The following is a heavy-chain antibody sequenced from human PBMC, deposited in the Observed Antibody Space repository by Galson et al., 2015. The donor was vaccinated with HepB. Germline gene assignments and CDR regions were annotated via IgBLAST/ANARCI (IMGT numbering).Heavy chain of an antibody. CDR3: AKSNLWFGELLGYFDY. CDR1: GFTFSSYG. J-gene: IGHJ4*02. Sequence: SLRLSCAASGFTFSSYGMHWARQAPGKGLEWVAVISYDGSNKYYADSVKGRFTISRDNSKNTLYLQMNSLRAEDTAVYYCAKSNLWFGELLGYFDYWGQGTLVTVSS. D-gene: IGHD3-10*01. V-gene: IGHV3-30*18. CDR2: ISYDGSNK.